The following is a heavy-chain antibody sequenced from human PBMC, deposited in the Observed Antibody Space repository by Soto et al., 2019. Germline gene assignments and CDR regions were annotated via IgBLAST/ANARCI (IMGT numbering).Heavy chain of an antibody. CDR3: AKGVRYILTGSDYYGLDV. CDR1: GFSFGSYG. V-gene: IGHV3-30*18. J-gene: IGHJ6*02. Sequence: SLRLSCGASGFSFGSYGMHWVRQAPGKGLEWVAYISYDGSNKYYADSVKGRITISRDNSKNTLYLQMNSLRAEDTAVYYCAKGVRYILTGSDYYGLDVWGQGTTVTVSS. CDR2: ISYDGSNK. D-gene: IGHD3-9*01.